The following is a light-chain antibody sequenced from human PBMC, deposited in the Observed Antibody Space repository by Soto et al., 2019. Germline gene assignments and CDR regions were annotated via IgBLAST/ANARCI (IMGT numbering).Light chain of an antibody. V-gene: IGLV2-23*01. J-gene: IGLJ2*01. CDR1: SSDVGSYNL. Sequence: QSALTQPASVSGSPGQSITISCTGSSSDVGSYNLVSWYQQLPGEAPNRFSGSKSGNTASLTISGLQAEDEADYYCCSFERIITLVFGGGTKLTVL. CDR3: CSFERIITLV.